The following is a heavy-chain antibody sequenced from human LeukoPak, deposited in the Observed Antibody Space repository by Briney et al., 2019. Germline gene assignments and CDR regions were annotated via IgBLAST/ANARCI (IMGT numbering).Heavy chain of an antibody. J-gene: IGHJ4*02. CDR2: IKDDGSEK. CDR3: ARISPH. V-gene: IGHV3-7*01. Sequence: GGSLRLSCAASGFNFSSYWMYWVRQAPGRGLEWVANIKDDGSEKYYLDSVKGRFTISRDNGKNSLYLQMNSLRDEDTAVYYCARISPHWGQGTLVTVSS. CDR1: GFNFSSYW.